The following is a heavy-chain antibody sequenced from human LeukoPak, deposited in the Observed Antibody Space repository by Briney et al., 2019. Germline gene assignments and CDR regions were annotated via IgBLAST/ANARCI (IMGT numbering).Heavy chain of an antibody. D-gene: IGHD2-15*01. J-gene: IGHJ6*04. CDR2: IKKDGSEK. CDR3: ATLAGVVPGGLLL. V-gene: IGHV3-7*01. Sequence: GSLRLSCVASGFTSSAFWMSWVRRPPGKGLEWVANIKKDGSEKEYVDSVKGRFSIFRDNAKNSVYLQMNSLRAEDTAVYYCATLAGVVPGGLLLWGKGTTVIVSS. CDR1: GFTSSAFW.